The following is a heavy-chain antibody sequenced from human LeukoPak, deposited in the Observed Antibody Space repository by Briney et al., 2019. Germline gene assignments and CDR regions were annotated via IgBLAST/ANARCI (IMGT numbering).Heavy chain of an antibody. V-gene: IGHV4-59*08. D-gene: IGHD6-19*01. CDR3: ARRGYSSARYYFDY. CDR2: IYYSGST. Sequence: SETLSLTCTVSGGSISSYYWYWIRQPPGKGLEWIGYIYYSGSTNYNPSLKSRVTISVDTSKNQFSLKLSSVTAADTAVYYCARRGYSSARYYFDYWGQGTLVTVSS. J-gene: IGHJ4*02. CDR1: GGSISSYY.